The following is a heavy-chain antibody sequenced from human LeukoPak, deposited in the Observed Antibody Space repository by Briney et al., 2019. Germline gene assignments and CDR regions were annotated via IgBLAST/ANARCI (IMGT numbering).Heavy chain of an antibody. V-gene: IGHV4-4*07. CDR2: IYTSGST. J-gene: IGHJ4*02. Sequence: SETLSLTCTVSGGSISSYYWSWIRQPAGKGLEWIGRIYTSGSTNYNPSLKSRVTMSVDTSKNQFSLKLSSVTAADTAVYYCARSPHSGSYLTLDYWGQGTLVTVSS. D-gene: IGHD1-26*01. CDR1: GGSISSYY. CDR3: ARSPHSGSYLTLDY.